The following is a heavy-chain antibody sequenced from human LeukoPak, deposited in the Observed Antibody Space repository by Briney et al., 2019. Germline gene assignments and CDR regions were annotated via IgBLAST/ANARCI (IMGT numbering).Heavy chain of an antibody. CDR3: AREKTPYYYGSGSYAFDI. J-gene: IGHJ3*02. V-gene: IGHV4-59*01. CDR2: IYYSGST. D-gene: IGHD3-10*01. Sequence: SETLSLTCTVSGGSISSYYWSWIRQPQGKGLEWIGYIYYSGSTNYNPSLKSRVTISVDTSKNQFSLKLGSVTAADTAVYYCAREKTPYYYGSGSYAFDIWGQGTMVTVSS. CDR1: GGSISSYY.